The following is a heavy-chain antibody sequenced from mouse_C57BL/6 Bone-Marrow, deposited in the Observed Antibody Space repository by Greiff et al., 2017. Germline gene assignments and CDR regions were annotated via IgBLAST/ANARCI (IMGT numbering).Heavy chain of an antibody. D-gene: IGHD1-1*01. J-gene: IGHJ1*03. CDR2: IHPNSGST. Sequence: QVQLKQPGAELVKPGASVKLSCKASGYTFTSYWMHWVKQRPGQGLEWIGMIHPNSGSTNYNEKFKSKATLTVDKSSSTAYMQRSSLTSEDSAVYYWASSYYYGRCFDVWGTGTTVTVSS. CDR1: GYTFTSYW. CDR3: ASSYYYGRCFDV. V-gene: IGHV1-64*01.